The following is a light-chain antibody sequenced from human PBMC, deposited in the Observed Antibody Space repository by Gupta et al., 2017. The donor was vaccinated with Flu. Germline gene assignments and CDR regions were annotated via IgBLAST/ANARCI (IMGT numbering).Light chain of an antibody. V-gene: IGKV3-15*01. CDR2: GAS. J-gene: IGKJ4*01. CDR3: QQYNNWPPLT. Sequence: ASLSVSPGERATLSCRASQSVSYNLAWYQQKPGQAPRLLIYGASTRATGIPARLSGSGSGTEFTLTISSLQSEDFAVYYCQQYNNWPPLTFGGGTKVEIK. CDR1: QSVSYN.